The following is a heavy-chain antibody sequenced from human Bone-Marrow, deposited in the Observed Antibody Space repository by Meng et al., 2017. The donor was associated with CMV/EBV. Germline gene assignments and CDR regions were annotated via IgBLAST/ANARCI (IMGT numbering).Heavy chain of an antibody. CDR2: ISNSGGST. D-gene: IGHD2-2*02. Sequence: FDSYAMSWVRQASGKGLEWVSSISNSGGSTYYADSVKGRFTISRDNSKNTLYLQMNSLRAEDTAVYYCAKDGGYCSSTSCYTGWFDPWGQGTLVTVSS. CDR1: FDSYA. V-gene: IGHV3-23*01. CDR3: AKDGGYCSSTSCYTGWFDP. J-gene: IGHJ5*02.